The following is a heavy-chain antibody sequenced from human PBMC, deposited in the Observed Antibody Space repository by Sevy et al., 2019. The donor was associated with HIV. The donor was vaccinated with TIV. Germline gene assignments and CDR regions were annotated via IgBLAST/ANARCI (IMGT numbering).Heavy chain of an antibody. D-gene: IGHD2-15*01. CDR3: ARAGDIVEVAAHYGMDV. J-gene: IGHJ6*02. CDR2: IWYDGINK. CDR1: GLTFSSYG. Sequence: GGSLRLSCAASGLTFSSYGMHWVRQAPGKGLEWVAVIWYDGINKYYGDSVKGRFTISRDNSKNTVYLQMTNLRAEDTAVYYCARAGDIVEVAAHYGMDVWGQGTTVTVSS. V-gene: IGHV3-33*01.